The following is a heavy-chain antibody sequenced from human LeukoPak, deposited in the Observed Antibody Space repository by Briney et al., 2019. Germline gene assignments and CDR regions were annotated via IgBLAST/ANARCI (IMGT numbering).Heavy chain of an antibody. Sequence: ASVKVSCEASGYTFTGQYLHWVRQGPGQGLEWMGWITPNSGGTNYAQKFQGRVTMTRDTSISTAYMELSRLRSDDTALYYCASGSGTYSPDYWGQGTLVTVSS. D-gene: IGHD3-10*01. CDR2: ITPNSGGT. J-gene: IGHJ4*02. CDR3: ASGSGTYSPDY. V-gene: IGHV1-2*02. CDR1: GYTFTGQY.